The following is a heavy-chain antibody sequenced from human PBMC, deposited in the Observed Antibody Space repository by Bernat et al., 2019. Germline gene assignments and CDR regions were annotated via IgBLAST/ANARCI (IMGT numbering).Heavy chain of an antibody. Sequence: EVQLVESGGGLVKPGGSLRLSCGASGFTFSTYNMNWVRQAPGKGLEWVSYISTRNSYIYYADSVKGRFTISRDNAKNSLYLHMNSLRVEDTAVYYCASDSIASDATNNAFDVWGQGTMVTVSS. CDR2: ISTRNSYI. CDR1: GFTFSTYN. J-gene: IGHJ3*01. CDR3: ASDSIASDATNNAFDV. D-gene: IGHD6-13*01. V-gene: IGHV3-21*05.